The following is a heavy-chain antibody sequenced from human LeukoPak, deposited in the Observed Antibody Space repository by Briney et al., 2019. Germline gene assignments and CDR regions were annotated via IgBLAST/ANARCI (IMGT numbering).Heavy chain of an antibody. J-gene: IGHJ4*02. V-gene: IGHV5-51*01. Sequence: GESLKISCKGSGYSFTSYWIGWVRQMPGKGLGWMGIIYPGDSDTRYSPSFQGQVTISADKSISTAYLQWSSLKASDTAMYYCARQRSPYCSSTSCYSYYFDYWGQGTLVTVSS. CDR3: ARQRSPYCSSTSCYSYYFDY. D-gene: IGHD2-2*01. CDR2: IYPGDSDT. CDR1: GYSFTSYW.